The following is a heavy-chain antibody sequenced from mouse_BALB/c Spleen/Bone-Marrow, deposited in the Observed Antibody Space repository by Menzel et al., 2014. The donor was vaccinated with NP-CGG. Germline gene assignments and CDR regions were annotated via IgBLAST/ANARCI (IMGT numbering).Heavy chain of an antibody. V-gene: IGHV5-9*02. CDR2: ISSGGSYT. CDR1: GFAFSSYD. J-gene: IGHJ2*01. CDR3: ARLLRLRYFDY. D-gene: IGHD1-2*01. Sequence: EVQLQQSGGGLVKPGGSLKLSCAASGFAFSSYDMSWVRQTPEKRLEWVATISSGGSYTYYPDSVKGRFTISRDNARNTQYLQMSSLRAEDTALYYCARLLRLRYFDYWGQGNTLTVSS.